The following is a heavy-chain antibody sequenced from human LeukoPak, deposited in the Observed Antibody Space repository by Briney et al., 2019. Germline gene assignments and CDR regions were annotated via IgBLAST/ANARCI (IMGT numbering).Heavy chain of an antibody. D-gene: IGHD2-2*01. V-gene: IGHV5-51*01. CDR1: GYTFTNYW. CDR3: ACRDFTSTWSGP. CDR2: IYPGDSRT. Sequence: GESLKISCEGFGYTFTNYWIGWVRQMPGKGLEWMGVIYPGDSRTRYSPSFQGQVTISADKSNNTAYLQWSSLKASDTAIYYCACRDFTSTWSGPWGQGTLVTVSS. J-gene: IGHJ5*02.